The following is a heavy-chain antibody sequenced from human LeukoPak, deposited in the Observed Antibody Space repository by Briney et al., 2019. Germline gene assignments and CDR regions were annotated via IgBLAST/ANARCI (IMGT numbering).Heavy chain of an antibody. Sequence: SSETLSLTCTVSGGSISSYYWSWIRQPPGKGLEWVGYIYYSGSTNYNPALKSRVTISVATSKTKFSLKLSSVTAADTAVYYCARSNPGTGYYYFDYGGKGPLVAASS. CDR2: IYYSGST. J-gene: IGHJ4*02. CDR1: GGSISSYY. V-gene: IGHV4-59*01. D-gene: IGHD3/OR15-3a*01. CDR3: ARSNPGTGYYYFDY.